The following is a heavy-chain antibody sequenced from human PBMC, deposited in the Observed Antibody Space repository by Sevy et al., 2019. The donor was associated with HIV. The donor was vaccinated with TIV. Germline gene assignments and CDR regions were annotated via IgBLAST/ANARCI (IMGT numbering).Heavy chain of an antibody. CDR1: GFTFDDYT. CDR3: AKSAIAAAGTPNYYYYYGMDV. CDR2: ISWDGGST. D-gene: IGHD6-13*01. V-gene: IGHV3-43*01. Sequence: GGSLRLSCAASGFTFDDYTMHWVRQAPGKGLEWVSLISWDGGSTYYADSVKGRFTISRDNSKNSLYLQMNSLRTEDTALYYCAKSAIAAAGTPNYYYYYGMDVWGQGTTVTVSS. J-gene: IGHJ6*02.